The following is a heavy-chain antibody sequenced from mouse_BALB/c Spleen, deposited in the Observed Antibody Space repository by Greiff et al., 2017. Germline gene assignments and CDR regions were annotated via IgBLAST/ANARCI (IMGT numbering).Heavy chain of an antibody. J-gene: IGHJ3*01. D-gene: IGHD2-4*01. CDR1: GYSITSGYY. V-gene: IGHV3-6*02. Sequence: EVQLQESGPGLVKPSQSLSLTCSVTGYSITSGYYWKWIRQFPGNKLEWMGYISYDGSNNYNPSLKNRITITRDTSKHQFFLKLNSVTTEDTATYDCSKNMITFAYWGQGTLVTVSA. CDR3: SKNMITFAY. CDR2: ISYDGSN.